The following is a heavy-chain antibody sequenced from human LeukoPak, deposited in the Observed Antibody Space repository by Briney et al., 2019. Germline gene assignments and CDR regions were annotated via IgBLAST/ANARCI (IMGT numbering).Heavy chain of an antibody. V-gene: IGHV3-23*01. CDR1: GFTFSSYA. CDR3: AKTGRGDYYDSSGRGYFDY. Sequence: GGSLRLPCAASGFTFSSYAMSWVRQAPGKGLEWVSAISGSGGSTYYADSVKGRFTISRDNSKNTLYLQMNSLRAEDTAVYYCAKTGRGDYYDSSGRGYFDYWGQGTLVTVSS. D-gene: IGHD3-22*01. J-gene: IGHJ4*02. CDR2: ISGSGGST.